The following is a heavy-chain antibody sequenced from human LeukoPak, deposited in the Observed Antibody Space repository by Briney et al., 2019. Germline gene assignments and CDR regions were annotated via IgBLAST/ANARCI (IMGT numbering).Heavy chain of an antibody. J-gene: IGHJ4*02. CDR1: GFTFSSYA. CDR3: AKLGLETSHFDY. V-gene: IGHV3-23*01. Sequence: GGSLRLSCAASGFTFSSYAMSWVRQAPGKGLEWVSAISGSGDSTYYADSVKGRFTISRDNSKNTLYLQMNSLRAEDTAVYYRAKLGLETSHFDYWGQGTLVTVSS. D-gene: IGHD5-24*01. CDR2: ISGSGDST.